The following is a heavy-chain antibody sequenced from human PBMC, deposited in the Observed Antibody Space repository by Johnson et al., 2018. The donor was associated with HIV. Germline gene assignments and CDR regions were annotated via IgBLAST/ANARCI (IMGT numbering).Heavy chain of an antibody. CDR2: ISWNSGSI. Sequence: EVQLVESGGGLIQPGGSLRLSCAASGFTFDDYAMHWVRQAPGKGLEWVSGISWNSGSIGYADSVKGRFTISRDNSKNTLYLQMNSLRAEDTAVYYCAKDQWSSSWTNDAFDIWGQGTMVTVSS. J-gene: IGHJ3*02. D-gene: IGHD6-13*01. V-gene: IGHV3-9*01. CDR3: AKDQWSSSWTNDAFDI. CDR1: GFTFDDYA.